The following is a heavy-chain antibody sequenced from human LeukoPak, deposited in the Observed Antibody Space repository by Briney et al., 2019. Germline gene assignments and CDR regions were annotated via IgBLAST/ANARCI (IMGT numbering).Heavy chain of an antibody. D-gene: IGHD3-10*02. Sequence: GGSLRLSCAASGFSFSDYYISWIRQAPGKGLEWVSYISNSGTIIYYADSVKGRFTISRDNAKNSLYLRMNSLRAEDTAVYYCAELGITMIGGVWGKGTTVTISS. CDR3: AELGITMIGGV. V-gene: IGHV3-11*04. J-gene: IGHJ6*04. CDR1: GFSFSDYY. CDR2: ISNSGTII.